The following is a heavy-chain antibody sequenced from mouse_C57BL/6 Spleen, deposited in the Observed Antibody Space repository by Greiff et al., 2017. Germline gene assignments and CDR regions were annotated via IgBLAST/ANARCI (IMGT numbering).Heavy chain of an antibody. V-gene: IGHV1-82*01. Sequence: VKLMESGPELVKPGASVKISCKASGYAFSSSWMNWVKQRPGKGLEWIGRIYPGDGDTNYNGKFKGKATLTADKSSSTAYMQLSSLTSEDSAVYFCARGNDYDPAYWGQGTTLTVSS. CDR1: GYAFSSSW. J-gene: IGHJ2*01. D-gene: IGHD2-4*01. CDR2: IYPGDGDT. CDR3: ARGNDYDPAY.